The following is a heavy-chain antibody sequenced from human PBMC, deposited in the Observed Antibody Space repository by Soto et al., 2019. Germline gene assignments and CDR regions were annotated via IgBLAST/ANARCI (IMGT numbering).Heavy chain of an antibody. D-gene: IGHD3-10*02. CDR3: ARGSGFTMSYGMDV. V-gene: IGHV4-4*02. CDR2: IYHSGST. Sequence: QVQLQESGPGLVKPSGTLSLTCAVSGGSISSSNWWSWVRQPPGKGLEWIGEIYHSGSTNYNPSLKSRVTXXVXKXXNQFSLKLSSVTAADTAVYYCARGSGFTMSYGMDVWGQGTTVTVSS. CDR1: GGSISSSNW. J-gene: IGHJ6*02.